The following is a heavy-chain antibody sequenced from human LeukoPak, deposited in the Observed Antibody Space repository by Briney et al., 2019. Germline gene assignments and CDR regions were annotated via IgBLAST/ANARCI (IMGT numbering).Heavy chain of an antibody. V-gene: IGHV3-48*03. CDR1: GFAFTSYE. CDR3: ARGGYGILDY. J-gene: IGHJ4*02. D-gene: IGHD1-14*01. CDR2: ISGSGSTI. Sequence: GGSLRLSCAASGFAFTSYETNWVRQAPGKGLEWVSYISGSGSTIYYADSVRGRFTISRDNAKNSLYLQMNSLRAEDTAVYYCARGGYGILDYWGQGTLVTVSS.